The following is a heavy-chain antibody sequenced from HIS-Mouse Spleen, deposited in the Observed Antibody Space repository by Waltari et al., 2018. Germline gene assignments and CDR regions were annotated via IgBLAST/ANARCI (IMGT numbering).Heavy chain of an antibody. Sequence: QLQLQESGPGLVKPSETLSLTCTVSGGSISSSSYYWGWIRQPPGKGLEWIGSIYYSGRTYYNPSLKSGVTRSVDTSKNQFSLKRSSVTAADTAVYYCAREIPYSSSWYDWYFDLWGRGTLVTVSS. D-gene: IGHD6-13*01. V-gene: IGHV4-39*07. CDR3: AREIPYSSSWYDWYFDL. J-gene: IGHJ2*01. CDR2: IYYSGRT. CDR1: GGSISSSSYY.